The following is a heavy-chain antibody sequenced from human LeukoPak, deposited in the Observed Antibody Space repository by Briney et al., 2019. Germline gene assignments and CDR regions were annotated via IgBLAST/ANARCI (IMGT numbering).Heavy chain of an antibody. D-gene: IGHD3-22*01. CDR3: ARVSRYYYDSSGYYGNWFDP. CDR1: GFTFTSSA. J-gene: IGHJ5*02. CDR2: IVVGSGNT. Sequence: ASVKVSCKASGFTFTSSAMQWVRQARGQRLEWIGWIVVGSGNTNYAQKFQERVTITRDMSTSTAYMELSSLRSEDTAVYYCARVSRYYYDSSGYYGNWFDPWGQGTLVTVSS. V-gene: IGHV1-58*02.